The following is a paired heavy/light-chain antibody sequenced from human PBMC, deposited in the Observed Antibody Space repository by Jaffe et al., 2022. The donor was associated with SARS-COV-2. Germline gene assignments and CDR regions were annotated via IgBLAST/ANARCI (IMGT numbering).Heavy chain of an antibody. Sequence: EVQLVESGGGLVQPGGSLRLSCAASGFTLSNYAMNWVRQAPGKGLEWVSAISDGGTTYYADSVRGRFTISRDTSRNTLYLQINSLRGEDTAIYYCAQFGPSTLGNWGQGTLVTVSS. CDR2: ISDGGTT. CDR3: AQFGPSTLGN. J-gene: IGHJ4*02. CDR1: GFTLSNYA. V-gene: IGHV3-23*04. D-gene: IGHD3-10*01.
Light chain of an antibody. V-gene: IGLV5-45*02. J-gene: IGLJ3*02. CDR2: YKSDSDK. CDR3: MIWHSSAWV. Sequence: QAVLTQPSSLSASPGASASLTCTLRSGINVGAYRIYWYQQKPGNPPQYLLRYKSDSDKQQGSGVPSRFSGSKDASANAGILLISGLQSEDEADYYCMIWHSSAWVFGGGTKLTVL. CDR1: SGINVGAYR.